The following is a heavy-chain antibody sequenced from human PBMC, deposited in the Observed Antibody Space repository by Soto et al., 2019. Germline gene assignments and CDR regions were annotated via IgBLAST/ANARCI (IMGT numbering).Heavy chain of an antibody. J-gene: IGHJ6*02. V-gene: IGHV3-30*18. Sequence: GGSLRLSCVVSGLTFSGYGFHWVSQAPGKGLDWVAAISYDGSFVYYADSVRGRFTISRDNSRNTLDLQMNTLRHEDTAVYYCAKERGRNRNFAMDVWGQGTSVTVSS. CDR2: ISYDGSFV. CDR1: GLTFSGYG. D-gene: IGHD1-1*01. CDR3: AKERGRNRNFAMDV.